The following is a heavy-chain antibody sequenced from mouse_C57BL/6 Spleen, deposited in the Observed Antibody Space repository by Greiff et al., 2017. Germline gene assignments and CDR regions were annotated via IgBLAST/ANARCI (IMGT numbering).Heavy chain of an antibody. CDR1: GFTFSDYY. V-gene: IGHV5-16*01. Sequence: EVKVVESEGGLVQPGSSMKLSCTASGFTFSDYYMAWVRQVPEKGLEWVANINYDGSSTYYLDSLKSRFIISRDNAKNILYLQMSSLKSEDTATYYCARENYYGRVSSFDYWGQGTTLTVSS. J-gene: IGHJ2*01. D-gene: IGHD1-1*01. CDR3: ARENYYGRVSSFDY. CDR2: INYDGSST.